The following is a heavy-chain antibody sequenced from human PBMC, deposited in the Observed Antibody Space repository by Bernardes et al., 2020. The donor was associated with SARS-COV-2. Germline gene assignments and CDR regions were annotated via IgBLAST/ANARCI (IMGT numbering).Heavy chain of an antibody. V-gene: IGHV3-30*18. D-gene: IGHD3-10*01. CDR2: ISYEGSRK. CDR3: VKRRAIFELWAGNLDH. J-gene: IGHJ1*01. Sequence: GGSLRLTCSASGFDFNNYGMHWVRQAPGKGLEWVVFISYEGSRKYYLDSLKGRFTISRDYTKDTLYLQMNSLREDDTAVYYCVKRRAIFELWAGNLDHWGQGTLVTVSS. CDR1: GFDFNNYG.